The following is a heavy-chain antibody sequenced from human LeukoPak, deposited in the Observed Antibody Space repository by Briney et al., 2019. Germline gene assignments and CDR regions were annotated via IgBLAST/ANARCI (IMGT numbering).Heavy chain of an antibody. CDR2: IYYSGST. D-gene: IGHD2/OR15-2a*01. CDR1: GGSISSSSYF. J-gene: IGHJ4*02. CDR3: ARHNPFRPFPDY. V-gene: IGHV4-39*01. Sequence: SETLSLTCTVSGGSISSSSYFWGWIRQPPGKGLEWIRTIYYSGSTYYNPSLKSRVTFSLDTSNNQFSLKLSSVTATDTAVYFCARHNPFRPFPDYWGQGTLVTVSS.